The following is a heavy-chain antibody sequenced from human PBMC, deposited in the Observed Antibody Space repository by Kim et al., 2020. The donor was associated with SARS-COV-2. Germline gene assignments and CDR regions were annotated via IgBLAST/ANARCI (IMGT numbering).Heavy chain of an antibody. CDR3: ANSWYWVPFDY. J-gene: IGHJ4*02. V-gene: IGHV3-23*01. D-gene: IGHD6-13*01. CDR2: T. Sequence: TYYADSVKGRFTISRDNSKNTLYLQMNSLRAEDTAVYYCANSWYWVPFDYWGQGTLVTVSS.